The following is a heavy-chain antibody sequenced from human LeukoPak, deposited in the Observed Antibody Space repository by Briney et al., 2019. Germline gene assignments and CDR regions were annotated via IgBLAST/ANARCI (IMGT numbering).Heavy chain of an antibody. D-gene: IGHD6-19*01. CDR2: IWYDGSNK. J-gene: IGHJ3*02. CDR3: AKDFYSSVWGENDAFDI. V-gene: IGHV3-33*06. CDR1: GFTFSSYA. Sequence: GGSLRLSCAASGFTFSSYAMSWVRQAPGKGLEWVAVIWYDGSNKYYADSVKGRFTISRDNSKNTLYLQMNSLRAEDTAVYYCAKDFYSSVWGENDAFDIWGQGTMVTVSS.